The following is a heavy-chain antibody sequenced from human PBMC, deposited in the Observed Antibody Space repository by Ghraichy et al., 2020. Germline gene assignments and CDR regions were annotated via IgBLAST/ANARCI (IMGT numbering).Heavy chain of an antibody. Sequence: SETLSLTCTVSGGSISSYYWSWIRQPPGKGLEWIGYIYYSGSTNYNPSLKSRVTISVDTSKNQFSLKLSSVTAADTAVYYCARHLGYCSGGSCYLGNDAFDIWGQGTMVTVSS. V-gene: IGHV4-59*08. CDR3: ARHLGYCSGGSCYLGNDAFDI. J-gene: IGHJ3*02. D-gene: IGHD2-15*01. CDR2: IYYSGST. CDR1: GGSISSYY.